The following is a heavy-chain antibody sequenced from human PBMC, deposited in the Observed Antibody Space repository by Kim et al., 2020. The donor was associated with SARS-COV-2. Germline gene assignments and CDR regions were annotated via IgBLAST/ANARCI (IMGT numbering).Heavy chain of an antibody. CDR3: AKDGYYYDSSGSHYYGMDV. J-gene: IGHJ6*02. D-gene: IGHD3-22*01. Sequence: RFTISRDNAKNTLYLQMNSLRAEDTAVYYCAKDGYYYDSSGSHYYGMDVWGQGTTVTVS. V-gene: IGHV3-30*02.